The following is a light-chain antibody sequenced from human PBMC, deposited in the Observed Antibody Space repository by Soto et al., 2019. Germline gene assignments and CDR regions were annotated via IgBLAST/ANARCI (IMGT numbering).Light chain of an antibody. CDR1: SSNIGINA. CDR2: DNN. CDR3: ASWDDGLNRLL. Sequence: QSVLTQPPSTSATPGQRVTISCSGSSSNIGINAVNWYQQLPGAAPKLLMYDNNQRPSGVPDRVSGSKSGTSASMATTGIHSQDVPDYYRASWDDGLNRLLFGTATKVSAL. J-gene: IGLJ1*01. V-gene: IGLV1-44*01.